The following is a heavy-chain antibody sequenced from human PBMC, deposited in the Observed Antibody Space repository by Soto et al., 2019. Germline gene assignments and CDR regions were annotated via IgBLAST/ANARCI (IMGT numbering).Heavy chain of an antibody. Sequence: GGSLRLSCAASGFTFSCYGMHWVRQAPGKGLEWVAVISYDGSNKCYADSVKGRFTISRDNSKNTLYLQMNSLRAEDTAVYYCAKDFVSYGSGHLGGDYFDYWGQGTLVTGS. D-gene: IGHD3-10*01. CDR3: AKDFVSYGSGHLGGDYFDY. J-gene: IGHJ4*02. V-gene: IGHV3-30*18. CDR1: GFTFSCYG. CDR2: ISYDGSNK.